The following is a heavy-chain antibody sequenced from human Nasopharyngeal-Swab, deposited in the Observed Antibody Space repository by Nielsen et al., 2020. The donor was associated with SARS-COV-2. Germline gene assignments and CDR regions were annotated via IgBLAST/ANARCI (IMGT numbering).Heavy chain of an antibody. D-gene: IGHD3-22*01. CDR2: ISSSSSYI. V-gene: IGHV3-21*01. J-gene: IGHJ4*02. Sequence: WIRQPPGKGLEWVSSISSSSSYIYYADSVKGRFTISRDNAKNSLYLQMNSLRAEDTAVYYCARDSDYYDGVALLWYFDYWGQGTLVTSPQ. CDR3: ARDSDYYDGVALLWYFDY.